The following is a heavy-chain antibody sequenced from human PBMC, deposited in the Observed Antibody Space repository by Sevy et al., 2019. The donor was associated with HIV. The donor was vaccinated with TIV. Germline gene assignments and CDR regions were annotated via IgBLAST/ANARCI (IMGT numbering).Heavy chain of an antibody. CDR2: IYYNSGGT. Sequence: SETLSLTCTVSGGSISSYYWSWIRQSPGKGLEWIGDIYYNSGGTNYNPSLKSRVTISVDTSKNQLSLKLSTVTAADTAVYYCARGTAAAAPAYYYCYYMDVWAKGTTVTVSS. V-gene: IGHV4-59*01. D-gene: IGHD6-13*01. CDR3: ARGTAAAAPAYYYCYYMDV. J-gene: IGHJ6*03. CDR1: GGSISSYY.